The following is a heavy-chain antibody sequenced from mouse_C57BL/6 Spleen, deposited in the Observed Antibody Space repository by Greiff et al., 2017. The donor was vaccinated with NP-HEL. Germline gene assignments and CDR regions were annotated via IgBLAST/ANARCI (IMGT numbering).Heavy chain of an antibody. Sequence: QVQLQQSGAELVKPGASVKLSCKASGYTFTSYWMHWVKQRPGQGLEWIGMIHPNSGSTNYNEKFKSKATLTVDKSSSTAYMQLSSLTSEDSAVYYCARSPYYGSHWFAYWGQGTLVTVSA. D-gene: IGHD1-1*01. V-gene: IGHV1-64*01. CDR3: ARSPYYGSHWFAY. CDR1: GYTFTSYW. J-gene: IGHJ3*01. CDR2: IHPNSGST.